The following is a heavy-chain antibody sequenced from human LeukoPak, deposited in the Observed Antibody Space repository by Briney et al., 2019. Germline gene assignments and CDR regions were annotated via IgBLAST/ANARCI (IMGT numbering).Heavy chain of an antibody. CDR3: ARAFIVVVPAAMGYNWFDP. CDR1: GVSIDSGNW. J-gene: IGHJ5*02. D-gene: IGHD2-2*01. Sequence: NPSGTLSLTCAVSGVSIDSGNWWIWVRQPPGKGLEWIGEIYHSGSTKYNPSLKSRVTISVDTSKNQFSLKLSSVTAADTAVYYCARAFIVVVPAAMGYNWFDPWGQGTLVTVSS. CDR2: IYHSGST. V-gene: IGHV4-4*02.